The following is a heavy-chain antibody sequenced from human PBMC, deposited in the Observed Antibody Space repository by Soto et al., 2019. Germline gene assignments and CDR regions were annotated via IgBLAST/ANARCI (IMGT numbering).Heavy chain of an antibody. J-gene: IGHJ4*02. Sequence: DVNLLQSGGGSAQPGGSLRLSFPTSGFTFSTYAMTWVRQVPGRGLQWVSTILPDETGFYTVSVKGRFTISSDNYRCIVYLQMNDLWVEDAAIYYCAKDRLPTSGQRFYFESWGQGSLVTVSS. CDR1: GFTFSTYA. V-gene: IGHV3-23*01. D-gene: IGHD2-15*01. CDR3: AKDRLPTSGQRFYFES. CDR2: ILPDETG.